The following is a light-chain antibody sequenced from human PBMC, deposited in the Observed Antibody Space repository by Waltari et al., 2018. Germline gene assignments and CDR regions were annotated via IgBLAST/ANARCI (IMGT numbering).Light chain of an antibody. J-gene: IGKJ1*01. Sequence: DIVMTQSPDSLAVSLGERATINCKSSQSVLYSSNNKNYLAWYQQKPGQPPNLLIYWASMRESGVPDRFSGSGSGTDFTLTISSLQAEDVAVYYCQQYYSTPRTFGQGTKVEIK. CDR2: WAS. CDR1: QSVLYSSNNKNY. V-gene: IGKV4-1*01. CDR3: QQYYSTPRT.